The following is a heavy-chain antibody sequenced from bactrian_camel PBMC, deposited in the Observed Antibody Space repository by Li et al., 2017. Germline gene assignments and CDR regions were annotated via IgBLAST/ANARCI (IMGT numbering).Heavy chain of an antibody. CDR2: IYTGGGST. V-gene: IGHV3S1*01. D-gene: IGHD5*01. CDR3: AARDTGLCEIMSAYNY. CDR1: GYSYSHLC. Sequence: HVQLVESGGGSVQAGGSLRLSRTASGYSYSHLCMAWFRQVPGQEREGVAAIYTGGGSTWYADSVKGQFTISYDNAKNTMSLQMNSLKPEDSGMYYCAARDTGLCEIMSAYNYWGQGTQVTVS. J-gene: IGHJ4*01.